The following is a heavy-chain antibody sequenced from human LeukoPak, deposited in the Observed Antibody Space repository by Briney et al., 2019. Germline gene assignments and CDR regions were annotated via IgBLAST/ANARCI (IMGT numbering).Heavy chain of an antibody. D-gene: IGHD6-19*01. CDR2: IKQDGSEK. CDR3: ARIAVAATVDY. CDR1: GGSISSSSYY. J-gene: IGHJ4*02. V-gene: IGHV3-7*01. Sequence: ETLSLTCTVSGGSISSSSYYWGWVRQAPGKGLEWVANIKQDGSEKYYVDSVKGRFTISRDNAKNSLYLQMNSLRAEDTAVYYCARIAVAATVDYWGQGTLVTVSS.